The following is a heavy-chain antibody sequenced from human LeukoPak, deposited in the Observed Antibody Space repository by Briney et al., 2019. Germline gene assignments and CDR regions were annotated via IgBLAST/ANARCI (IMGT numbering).Heavy chain of an antibody. D-gene: IGHD2-2*01. CDR3: ARGTYGYCSSTSCWNRAFDI. J-gene: IGHJ3*02. CDR2: INHSGST. Sequence: TSETLSLTCAVYGGSFSGYYWSWIRQPPGKGLEWIGEINHSGSTNYNPSLKSRDTISVDTSKNQFSLKLSFVTAADTAVYYCARGTYGYCSSTSCWNRAFDIWGQGTMVTVFS. V-gene: IGHV4-34*01. CDR1: GGSFSGYY.